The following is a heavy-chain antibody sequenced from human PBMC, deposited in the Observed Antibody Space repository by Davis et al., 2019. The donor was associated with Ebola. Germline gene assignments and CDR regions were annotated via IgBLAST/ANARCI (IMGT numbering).Heavy chain of an antibody. J-gene: IGHJ4*02. V-gene: IGHV3-23*01. CDR2: ISGSGGST. CDR1: EFTFSGYA. Sequence: GGSLRLSCAASEFTFSGYAMSWVRQAPGKGLEWVSAISGSGGSTYYAGSVKGRFTISRDNSRNTLYLQMNSLRAEDTAVYYCARDGISEFIDLDYWGQGTLVTVSS. CDR3: ARDGISEFIDLDY. D-gene: IGHD3-16*02.